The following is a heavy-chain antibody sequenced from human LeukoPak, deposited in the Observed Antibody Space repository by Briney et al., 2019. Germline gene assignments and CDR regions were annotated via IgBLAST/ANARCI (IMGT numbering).Heavy chain of an antibody. D-gene: IGHD6-6*01. CDR3: ARGGPYSSSPNDY. J-gene: IGHJ4*02. Sequence: PGGSLRLSCAASGFTFSSYAMHWVRQAPGKGLEWVAVISYDGSNKYYADSVKGRFTISRDNARNTLYLQMNSLRVEDTAVYYCARGGPYSSSPNDYWGQGTPVTVSS. CDR1: GFTFSSYA. CDR2: ISYDGSNK. V-gene: IGHV3-30-3*01.